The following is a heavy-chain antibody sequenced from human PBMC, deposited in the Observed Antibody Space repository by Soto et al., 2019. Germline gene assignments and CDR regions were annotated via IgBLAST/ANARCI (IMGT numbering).Heavy chain of an antibody. CDR1: GGSFSGYY. CDR3: ARTEYALHSDY. Sequence: QVQLQQWGAGLLKPSETLSLTCAVYGGSFSGYYWSWIRQPPGKGLECIGEINHSGSTNYNPSLKSRITISVDTSKNQFSLKLSSVTAADTAVYYCARTEYALHSDYWGQGTLVTVSS. V-gene: IGHV4-34*01. CDR2: INHSGST. J-gene: IGHJ4*02.